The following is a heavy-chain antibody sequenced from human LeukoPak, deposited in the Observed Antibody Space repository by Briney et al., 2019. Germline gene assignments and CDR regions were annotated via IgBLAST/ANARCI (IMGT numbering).Heavy chain of an antibody. V-gene: IGHV3-53*01. CDR2: IYSGGST. D-gene: IGHD3-10*01. Sequence: GGSLRLSCTASGFSVSSIYMAWVRQAPGKGLEFVSIIYSGGSTSYTDSVEGRFTMSRDNSKNTLYLQMNSLRAEGTAVYYCTRLTWNYFFDNWGQGTLVTVSS. CDR3: TRLTWNYFFDN. J-gene: IGHJ4*02. CDR1: GFSVSSIY.